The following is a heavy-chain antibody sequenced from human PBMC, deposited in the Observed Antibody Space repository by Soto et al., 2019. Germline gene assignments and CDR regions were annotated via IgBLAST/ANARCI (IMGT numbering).Heavy chain of an antibody. J-gene: IGHJ5*02. CDR3: ALNVERNAQKLDL. Sequence: ASVKVSCKTSGGIFKNFDIGWVRQSPGQGLEWMGEIIPLFNATNYAQKFRGRVTVTADESTRTAYMELTRLTYDDTAVYFCALNVERNAQKLDLWGQWTRVTVSP. CDR1: GGIFKNFD. D-gene: IGHD1-1*01. CDR2: IIPLFNAT. V-gene: IGHV1-69*13.